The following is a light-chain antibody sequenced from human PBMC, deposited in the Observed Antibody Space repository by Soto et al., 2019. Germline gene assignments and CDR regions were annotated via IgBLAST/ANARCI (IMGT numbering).Light chain of an antibody. CDR1: SGDIGTYAL. V-gene: IGLV2-23*02. J-gene: IGLJ3*02. CDR2: EVT. CDR3: SSYFRTSVLVL. Sequence: QSALTQPASVSGSPGQSITISYTGTSGDIGTYALVSWFQQHPGRAPKLIIFEVTRRPSGVSNRFSGSKSGNTASLTISGLQAEDEAVYYCSSYFRTSVLVLFGGGTQLTVL.